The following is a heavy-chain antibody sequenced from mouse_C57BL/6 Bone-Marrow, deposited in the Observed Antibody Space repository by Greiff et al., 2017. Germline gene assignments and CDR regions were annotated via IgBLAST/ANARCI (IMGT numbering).Heavy chain of an antibody. CDR1: GYTFTSYG. CDR2: IYPRSGNT. J-gene: IGHJ2*01. V-gene: IGHV1-81*01. CDR3: ARDERNRFDY. Sequence: VQRVQSGAELARPGASVKLSCKASGYTFTSYGISWVKQRPGQGLEWIGEIYPRSGNTYYNEKFKGKATLTDDKSSSPAYMELRSLTSEVSAVYFCARDERNRFDYWGQGTTLTVSS.